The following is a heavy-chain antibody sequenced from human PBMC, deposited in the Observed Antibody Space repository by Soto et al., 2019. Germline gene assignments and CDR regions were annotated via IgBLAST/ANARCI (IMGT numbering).Heavy chain of an antibody. CDR2: ISYDGSNK. CDR3: ARYSSSADRDY. Sequence: ESGGGVVQPGRSLRLSCAASGFTFSSYAMHWVRQAPGKGLEWVAVISYDGSNKYYADSVKGRFTISRDNSKNTLYLQMNSLRAEDTAVYYCARYSSSADRDYWGQGTLVTVSS. J-gene: IGHJ4*02. D-gene: IGHD6-6*01. CDR1: GFTFSSYA. V-gene: IGHV3-30-3*01.